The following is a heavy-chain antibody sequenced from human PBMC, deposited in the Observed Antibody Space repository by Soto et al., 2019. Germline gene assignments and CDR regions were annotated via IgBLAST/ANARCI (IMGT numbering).Heavy chain of an antibody. V-gene: IGHV1-18*01. D-gene: IGHD6-6*01. CDR3: ARGGAARHLDS. CDR2: VSANNGFT. J-gene: IGHJ5*01. Sequence: GASVKVSCKTSGYTFTKFALSWLRQAPGQGLEWIGFVSANNGFTHFAQKFQGRVSVKTDTSTSTVYLDLRSLSSDDTAVYYCARGGAARHLDSWGQGTPVTVS. CDR1: GYTFTKFA.